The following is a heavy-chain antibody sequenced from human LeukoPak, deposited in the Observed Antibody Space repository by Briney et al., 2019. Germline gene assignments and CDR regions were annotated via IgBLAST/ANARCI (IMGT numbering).Heavy chain of an antibody. V-gene: IGHV4-59*12. J-gene: IGHJ5*02. CDR3: AREGLRMVRGIIPKEAWGWFDP. D-gene: IGHD3-10*01. CDR1: GGSISNYY. Sequence: SETLSLTCTVSGGSISNYYWSWIRQPPGKGLEWIGYIYYSGSTNYNPSLKSRVTISVDTSKNQFSLKLSSVTAADTAVYYCAREGLRMVRGIIPKEAWGWFDPWGQGTLVTVSS. CDR2: IYYSGST.